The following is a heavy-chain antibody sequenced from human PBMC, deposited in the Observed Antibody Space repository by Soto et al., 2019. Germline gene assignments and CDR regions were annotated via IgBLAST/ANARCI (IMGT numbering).Heavy chain of an antibody. V-gene: IGHV5-10-1*03. D-gene: IGHD6-6*01. CDR1: GYSFSKHW. CDR2: IDPSDSYT. CDR3: ARHEYSTSSIDYYFGVDV. J-gene: IGHJ6*02. Sequence: EVQLVQSGAEVKKPGESLRIACKAYGYSFSKHWITWVRQMPGKGLEWMGRIDPSDSYTSYSPSFQGHVTISTDTSIITAFLQWSSLKSSDSAKYYCARHEYSTSSIDYYFGVDVWGQGTTVTVSS.